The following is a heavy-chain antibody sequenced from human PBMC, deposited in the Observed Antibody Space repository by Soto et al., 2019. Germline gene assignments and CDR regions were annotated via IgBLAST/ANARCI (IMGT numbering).Heavy chain of an antibody. Sequence: SETLSLTCAVYGGSFSGYYWSWIRQPPGKGLEWIGEINHSGSTNYNPSLKSRVTISVDTSKNQFSLKLSSVTAADTAVYYCARGQWWAGYNRISGAEYFQHWGQGTLVTVSS. CDR1: GGSFSGYY. J-gene: IGHJ1*01. V-gene: IGHV4-34*01. CDR3: ARGQWWAGYNRISGAEYFQH. D-gene: IGHD2-15*01. CDR2: INHSGST.